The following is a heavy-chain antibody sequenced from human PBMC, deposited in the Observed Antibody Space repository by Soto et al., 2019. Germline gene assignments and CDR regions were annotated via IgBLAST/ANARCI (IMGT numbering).Heavy chain of an antibody. D-gene: IGHD2-2*01. Sequence: PSETLSLTCAVYGGSFSGYYWSWIRQPPGKGLEWIGEINHSGSTNYNPSLKSRVTISVDTSKNQFSLKLSSVTAADTAVYYCAREDCSSTSCNFDYWGQGTLVTVSS. J-gene: IGHJ4*02. CDR1: GGSFSGYY. CDR3: AREDCSSTSCNFDY. V-gene: IGHV4-34*01. CDR2: INHSGST.